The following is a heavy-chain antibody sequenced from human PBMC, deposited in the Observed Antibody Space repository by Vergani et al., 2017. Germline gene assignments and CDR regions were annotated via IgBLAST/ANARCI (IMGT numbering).Heavy chain of an antibody. D-gene: IGHD3-22*01. V-gene: IGHV3-23*04. CDR3: ARDPGNYYDSSGYYFDY. Sequence: VQLVQSGGGLVQPGGSLRLSCAASGFTFSSYAMSWVRQAPGKGLEWVSAISGSGGSTYYADSVKGRFTISRDNSKNTLYLQMNSLRAEDTAVYYCARDPGNYYDSSGYYFDYWGQGTLVTVSS. CDR1: GFTFSSYA. J-gene: IGHJ4*02. CDR2: ISGSGGST.